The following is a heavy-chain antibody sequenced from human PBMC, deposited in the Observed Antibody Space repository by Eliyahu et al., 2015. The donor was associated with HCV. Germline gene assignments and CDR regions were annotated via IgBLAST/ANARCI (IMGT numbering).Heavy chain of an antibody. CDR3: AKGVVDTDPFFDY. CDR1: GFNFANXG. D-gene: IGHD5-18*01. CDR2: ISYDGSNK. J-gene: IGHJ4*02. Sequence: QVQLVESGGGXVQPGKSLRLSCXAXGFNFANXGMXWVRXFPDKGLEWVAVISYDGSNKYYTDSVKGRFTISRDNSKNTFFLQMNSLRPEDTALYYCAKGVVDTDPFFDYCGQGTLVTVSS. V-gene: IGHV3-30*18.